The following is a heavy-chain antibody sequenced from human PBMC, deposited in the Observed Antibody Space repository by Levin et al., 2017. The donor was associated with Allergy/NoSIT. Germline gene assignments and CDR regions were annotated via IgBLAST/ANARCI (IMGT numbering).Heavy chain of an antibody. CDR2: INNDGSST. D-gene: IGHD2-2*01. CDR3: ARGDCSATSCLGY. J-gene: IGHJ4*02. Sequence: GGSLRLSCAASGFTFSSCWMHWVRQAPGKGLEWVSQINNDGSSTNYADSVKGRFTISRDNARNTLFLQISNLRAEDTAVYYCARGDCSATSCLGYWGQGTLVTVSS. V-gene: IGHV3-74*01. CDR1: GFTFSSCW.